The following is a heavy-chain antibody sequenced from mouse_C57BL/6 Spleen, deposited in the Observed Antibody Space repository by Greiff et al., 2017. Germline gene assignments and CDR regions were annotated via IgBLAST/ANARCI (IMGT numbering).Heavy chain of an antibody. V-gene: IGHV3-6*01. J-gene: IGHJ1*03. D-gene: IGHD1-1*01. CDR1: GYSITSGYY. Sequence: EVKVEESGPGLVKPSQSLSLTCSVTGYSITSGYYWNWIRQFPGNKLEWMGYISYDGSNNYNPSLKNRISITRDTSKNQFFLKLNSVTTEDTATYYCARRSLTTVVATRYFDVWGTGTTVTVSS. CDR2: ISYDGSN. CDR3: ARRSLTTVVATRYFDV.